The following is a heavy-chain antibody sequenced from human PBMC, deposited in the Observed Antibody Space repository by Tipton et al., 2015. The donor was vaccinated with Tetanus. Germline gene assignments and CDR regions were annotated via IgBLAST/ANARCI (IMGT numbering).Heavy chain of an antibody. V-gene: IGHV4-31*03. D-gene: IGHD6-6*01. Sequence: TLSLTCNVTGALLTTGGYSWGWIRQPPGQGLEWIGYIYYSGSTYYNPSLESRVTISVDTSKNQFSLKLTSVTAADTAMYYCARDQGGGRVVRLNWFDPWGQGTLVTVSS. J-gene: IGHJ5*02. CDR3: ARDQGGGRVVRLNWFDP. CDR2: IYYSGST. CDR1: GALLTTGGYS.